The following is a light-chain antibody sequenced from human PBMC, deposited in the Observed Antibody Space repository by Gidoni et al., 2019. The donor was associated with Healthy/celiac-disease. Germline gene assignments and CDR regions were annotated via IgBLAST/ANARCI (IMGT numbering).Light chain of an antibody. CDR3: QQLNSYPVLT. CDR2: AAS. Sequence: DIQLTHSPSFLSASVGDRVTITCWASQGISSYLAWYQQKPGKAPKLLIYAASTLQSGVPSRFSGSGSGTEFTLTISSLQPEDFATYYCQQLNSYPVLTFGGGTKVEIK. J-gene: IGKJ4*01. V-gene: IGKV1-9*01. CDR1: QGISSY.